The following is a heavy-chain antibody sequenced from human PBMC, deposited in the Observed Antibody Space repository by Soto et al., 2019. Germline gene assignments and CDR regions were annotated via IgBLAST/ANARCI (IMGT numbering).Heavy chain of an antibody. J-gene: IGHJ6*02. Sequence: GGSLRLSCAASGFTFSSHVMSWVRQAPGKGLEWVSAISGSGGSTYYADSVKGRFTISRDNSKNTLYLQMNSLRAEDTAVYYCAKEGDGDFWSGSYVMYVCSQGTTVTGSS. V-gene: IGHV3-23*01. CDR2: ISGSGGST. D-gene: IGHD3-3*01. CDR3: AKEGDGDFWSGSYVMYV. CDR1: GFTFSSHV.